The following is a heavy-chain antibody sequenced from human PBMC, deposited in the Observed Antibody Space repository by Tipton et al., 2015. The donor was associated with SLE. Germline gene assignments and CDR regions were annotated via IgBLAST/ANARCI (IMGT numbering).Heavy chain of an antibody. V-gene: IGHV1-2*02. J-gene: IGHJ3*02. Sequence: QLVQSGPEVRKPGASVTVSCKASGYTFTGYYMHWVRQAPGQGLEWMGWINPNSGGTNYAQKFQGRVTMTRDTSISTAYMELSRLRSDDTAVYYCAREGDSSGWYEAFDIWGQGTMVTVSS. D-gene: IGHD6-13*01. CDR1: GYTFTGYY. CDR2: INPNSGGT. CDR3: AREGDSSGWYEAFDI.